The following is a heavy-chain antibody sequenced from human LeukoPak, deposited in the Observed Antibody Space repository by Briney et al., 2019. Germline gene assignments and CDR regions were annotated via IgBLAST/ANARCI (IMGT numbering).Heavy chain of an antibody. J-gene: IGHJ5*02. V-gene: IGHV3-7*01. CDR2: IKQDGSEK. CDR1: GFTFSSYW. D-gene: IGHD6-13*01. CDR3: AKENRAAAGPHWFDP. Sequence: GGSLRLSCAASGFTFSSYWMSWVRQAPGKGLEWVANIKQDGSEKYYVDSVKGRFTISRDNAKNSLYLQMNSLRAEDTAVYYCAKENRAAAGPHWFDPWGQGTLVTVSS.